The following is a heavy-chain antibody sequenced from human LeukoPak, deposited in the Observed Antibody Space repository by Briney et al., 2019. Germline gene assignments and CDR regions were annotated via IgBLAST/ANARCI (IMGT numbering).Heavy chain of an antibody. V-gene: IGHV3-21*01. CDR2: ISSGSSYI. Sequence: TPGGSLRLSCAASGFTFSSYSMNWVRQAPGKGLEWVSSISSGSSYIYYADSVKGRFTISRDNAKNSLYLQMNSLRAEDTAVYYCARASDSSGYYSYFDHWGQGTLVTVSS. CDR1: GFTFSSYS. CDR3: ARASDSSGYYSYFDH. D-gene: IGHD3-22*01. J-gene: IGHJ1*01.